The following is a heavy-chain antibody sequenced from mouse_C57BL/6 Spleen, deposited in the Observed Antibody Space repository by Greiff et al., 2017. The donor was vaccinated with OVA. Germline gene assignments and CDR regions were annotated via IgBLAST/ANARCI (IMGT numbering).Heavy chain of an antibody. CDR2: IDPANGNT. CDR1: GFNIKNTY. CDR3: ARGGNSHYYAMGD. V-gene: IGHV14-3*01. J-gene: IGHJ4*01. Sequence: VHVKQSVAELVRPGASVKLSCTASGFNIKNTYMHWVKQRPEQGLEWIGRIDPANGNTKYAPKFQGKATITADPSSNTAYLQLSSLTSEDTAIDCCARGGNSHYYAMGDWGQGTSVTVAA. D-gene: IGHD2-1*01.